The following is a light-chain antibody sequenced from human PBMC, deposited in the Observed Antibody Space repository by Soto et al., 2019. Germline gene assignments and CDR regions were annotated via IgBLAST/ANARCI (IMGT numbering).Light chain of an antibody. CDR1: QSVLYSSNNQNY. J-gene: IGKJ2*01. CDR3: QQYYSTPHT. V-gene: IGKV4-1*01. CDR2: WAS. Sequence: DIVMIQSPDSLAVSLGERATINCKSSQSVLYSSNNQNYLAWYQQKPGQPPKLLIYWASTRESGVPDRFSGSGSGTDFTLTIGSLQAEDVAVYYCQQYYSTPHTFGQGTKLEIK.